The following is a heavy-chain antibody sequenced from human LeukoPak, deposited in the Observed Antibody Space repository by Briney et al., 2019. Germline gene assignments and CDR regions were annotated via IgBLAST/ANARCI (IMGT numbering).Heavy chain of an antibody. J-gene: IGHJ6*03. D-gene: IGHD3-10*01. Sequence: SETLSLTCAVYGGSFSGYYWSWIRQPPGKGLEWIGEINHSGSTNYNPSLKSRLTISVDTSKNQFSLNLSSVTAADTAVYYCARNSDYYGSGTYYYYYMDVWGKGTTVTISS. CDR1: GGSFSGYY. CDR2: INHSGST. V-gene: IGHV4-34*01. CDR3: ARNSDYYGSGTYYYYYMDV.